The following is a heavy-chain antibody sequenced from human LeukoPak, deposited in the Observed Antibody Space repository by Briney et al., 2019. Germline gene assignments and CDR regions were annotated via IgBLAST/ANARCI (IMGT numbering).Heavy chain of an antibody. CDR3: ARARVYSSGWYSWFDP. J-gene: IGHJ5*02. D-gene: IGHD6-19*01. CDR2: INHSGST. V-gene: IGHV4-34*01. Sequence: PSETLFLTCAVYGGSFSGYYWSWIRQPPGKGLEWIGEINHSGSTNYNPSLKSRVTISVDTSKNQLSLKLSSVTAADTAVYYCARARVYSSGWYSWFDPWGQGTLVTVSS. CDR1: GGSFSGYY.